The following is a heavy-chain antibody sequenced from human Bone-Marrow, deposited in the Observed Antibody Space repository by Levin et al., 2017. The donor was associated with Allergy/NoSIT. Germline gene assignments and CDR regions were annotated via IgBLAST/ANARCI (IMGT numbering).Heavy chain of an antibody. CDR3: ATVTNGMPDY. D-gene: IGHD2-2*01. CDR2: IYYSGST. Sequence: SETLSLTCTVSGGSISSSSYYWGWIRQPPGKGLEWIGSIYYSGSTYYNPSLKSRVTISVDTSKNQFSLKLSSVTAADTAVYYCATVTNGMPDYWGQGTLVTVSS. V-gene: IGHV4-39*01. J-gene: IGHJ4*02. CDR1: GGSISSSSYY.